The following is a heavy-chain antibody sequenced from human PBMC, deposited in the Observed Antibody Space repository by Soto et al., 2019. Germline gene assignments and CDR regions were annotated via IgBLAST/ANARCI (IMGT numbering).Heavy chain of an antibody. CDR3: VHRQNGDYASYYFDY. CDR1: GVSLSTTGGG. V-gene: IGHV2-5*02. CDR2: IYWDDDK. D-gene: IGHD4-17*01. Sequence: ESGPTLVNPTQTLTLTCTLSGVSLSTTGGGVGLIRQSPGEALEWLALIYWDDDKRYSPFLKSRLTVTKDASKNQVVLTVTNMDPVDTATYFCVHRQNGDYASYYFDYWGQGTLVTVSS. J-gene: IGHJ4*02.